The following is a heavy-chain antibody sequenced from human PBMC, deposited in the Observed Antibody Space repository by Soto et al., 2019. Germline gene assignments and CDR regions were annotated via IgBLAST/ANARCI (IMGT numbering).Heavy chain of an antibody. CDR1: GGSISGGGYY. V-gene: IGHV4-31*02. CDR3: ARGGSAWLFGMDV. D-gene: IGHD6-19*01. CDR2: IYDTGNT. Sequence: SETLSLTCTVSGGSISGGGYYWSWIRQHPGKGLEWIGYIYDTGNTYFNPSLKSQLDISIDTSNNQFSVRLSSVTAADTAIYYCARGGSAWLFGMDVWGQGTTVTVSS. J-gene: IGHJ6*02.